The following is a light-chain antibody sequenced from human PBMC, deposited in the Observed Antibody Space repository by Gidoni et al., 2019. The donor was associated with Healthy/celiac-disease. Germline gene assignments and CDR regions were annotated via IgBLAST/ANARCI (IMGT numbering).Light chain of an antibody. Sequence: DIQITPSPSSLSASVGDRVTITCRASQSISSYLNWYQQKPGKAPKLLIYAASSLQSGVPSRFSGSGSGTDFTLTISSLQPEDFATYYCQQSYSTPYTFXXXTKLEIK. CDR3: QQSYSTPYT. CDR1: QSISSY. J-gene: IGKJ2*01. CDR2: AAS. V-gene: IGKV1-39*01.